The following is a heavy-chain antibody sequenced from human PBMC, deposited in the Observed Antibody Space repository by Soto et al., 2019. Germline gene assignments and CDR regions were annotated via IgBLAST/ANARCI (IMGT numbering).Heavy chain of an antibody. J-gene: IGHJ4*02. CDR2: TNSRGGT. D-gene: IGHD2-2*01. Sequence: QVQLVQSGAEVKKPGASVILSCKASGFTFINYNLHWVRQAPGQGPEWMGDTNSRGGTLYAQRFQGRVTMTRDTSSSTVYLELSGLTSEDAAIYYCAAEVPYAYSFDYWGQGTLVTVSA. V-gene: IGHV1-46*01. CDR3: AAEVPYAYSFDY. CDR1: GFTFINYN.